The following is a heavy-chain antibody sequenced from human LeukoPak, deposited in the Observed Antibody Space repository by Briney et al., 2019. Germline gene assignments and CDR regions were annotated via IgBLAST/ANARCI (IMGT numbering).Heavy chain of an antibody. CDR2: IYYSGST. CDR3: ARDYGDYVMRAFDI. Sequence: PSETLSLTCTVSGGSISSYYWSWIRQPPGKGLEWIGYIYYSGSTNCNPSLKSRVTISVDTSKNQFSLKLSSVTAADTAVYYCARDYGDYVMRAFDIWGQGTMVTVSS. CDR1: GGSISSYY. J-gene: IGHJ3*02. D-gene: IGHD4-17*01. V-gene: IGHV4-59*01.